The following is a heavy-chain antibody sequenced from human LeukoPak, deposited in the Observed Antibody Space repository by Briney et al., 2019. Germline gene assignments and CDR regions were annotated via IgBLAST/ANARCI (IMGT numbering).Heavy chain of an antibody. D-gene: IGHD3-9*01. CDR3: ARDGHYDILTGYFQD. J-gene: IGHJ1*01. CDR1: GFTFTDYY. CDR2: ITNSGTTI. V-gene: IGHV3-11*01. Sequence: GGSLRLCCAASGFTFTDYYMSWIRQAPGKGLEWVSYITNSGTTIYYADSVKGRFTISRDNAKNSLYLQMNSLRAEDTAVYYCARDGHYDILTGYFQDWGQGTLVTVSS.